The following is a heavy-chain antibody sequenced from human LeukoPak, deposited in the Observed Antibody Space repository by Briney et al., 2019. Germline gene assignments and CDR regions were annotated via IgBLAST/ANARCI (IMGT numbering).Heavy chain of an antibody. D-gene: IGHD3-16*02. CDR3: ARAHYEDVWGSYRTDPNYFDY. CDR1: GGSISSSGHY. V-gene: IGHV4-39*01. J-gene: IGHJ4*02. CDR2: IYYNGNT. Sequence: IPSETLPLTCTVSGGSISSSGHYWGWIRQPPGKGLEWIGSIYYNGNTYYNPSLKSRVTIFVDTSKNQFSLKLTSVTAADTAVYYCARAHYEDVWGSYRTDPNYFDYWGQGTLVTVSS.